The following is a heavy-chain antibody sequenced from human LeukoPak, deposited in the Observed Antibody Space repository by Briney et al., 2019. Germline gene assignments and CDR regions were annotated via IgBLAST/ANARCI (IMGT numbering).Heavy chain of an antibody. CDR3: ARDAVGGWGYFDY. CDR2: IYYSGST. CDR1: GVSISSGGYY. Sequence: TSETLSLTCTVSGVSISSGGYYWSWIRQHPGKGLEWIGYIYYSGSTYYNPSLKSRVTISVDTSKNQFSLKLSSVTATDTAVYYCARDAVGGWGYFDYWGQGTLVTVSS. J-gene: IGHJ4*02. D-gene: IGHD3-16*01. V-gene: IGHV4-31*03.